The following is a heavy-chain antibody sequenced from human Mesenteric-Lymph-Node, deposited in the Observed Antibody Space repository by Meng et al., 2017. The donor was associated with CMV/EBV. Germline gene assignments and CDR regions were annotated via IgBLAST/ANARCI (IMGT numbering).Heavy chain of an antibody. J-gene: IGHJ4*02. D-gene: IGHD4-17*01. CDR3: AKDPAHYGDYGAYYFDY. V-gene: IGHV3-23*01. CDR1: GFTFSSYA. CDR2: ISGSGGST. Sequence: GESLKISCAASGFTFSSYAMSWVRQAPGKGLEWVSAISGSGGSTYYADSVKGRFTISRDTSKDTLYLHMNDLRPEDTAVYYCAKDPAHYGDYGAYYFDYWGQGTLVTVSS.